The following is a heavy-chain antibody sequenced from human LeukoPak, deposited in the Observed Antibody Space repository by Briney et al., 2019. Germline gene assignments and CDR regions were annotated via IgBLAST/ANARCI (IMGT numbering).Heavy chain of an antibody. Sequence: GGSLRLSCAASGFTFSSYWMSWVRQAPGKGLEWVANIKQDGSEKYYVDSVRGRFTISRDNAKNSLYLQMSSLRAEDTAIYYCATDRGWLQFDYWGQGTLVTVPS. CDR2: IKQDGSEK. CDR3: ATDRGWLQFDY. D-gene: IGHD5-24*01. CDR1: GFTFSSYW. V-gene: IGHV3-7*01. J-gene: IGHJ4*02.